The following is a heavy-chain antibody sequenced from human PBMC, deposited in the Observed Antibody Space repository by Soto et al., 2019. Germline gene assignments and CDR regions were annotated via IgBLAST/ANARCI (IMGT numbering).Heavy chain of an antibody. Sequence: QVQLQESGPGLVKPSGTLSLTCAVSGDSISSNNWWSWVRQSPGKGLEWIGEVYHSGSTNYAPSLRGRVTISVETSNNQFSLMLTSVTAADTAVYYCARENSHMGISVAGLDYWGQGTLVSVSS. V-gene: IGHV4-4*02. D-gene: IGHD6-19*01. CDR2: VYHSGST. CDR1: GDSISSNNW. CDR3: ARENSHMGISVAGLDY. J-gene: IGHJ4*02.